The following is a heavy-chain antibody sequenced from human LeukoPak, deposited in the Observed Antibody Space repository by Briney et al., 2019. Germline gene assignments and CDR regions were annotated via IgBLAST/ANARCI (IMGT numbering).Heavy chain of an antibody. CDR1: GFTFSNHW. CDR3: ARGHYYFDY. V-gene: IGHV3-74*01. CDR2: TDGGASST. Sequence: GGSLRLSCAASGFTFSNHWMHWVRQVPGKGLVWVSRTDGGASSTSYADAVKGRFFISRDNGKSTLYLQMNSLRVEDTAVYYCARGHYYFDYWGQGTLVTVSS. J-gene: IGHJ4*02.